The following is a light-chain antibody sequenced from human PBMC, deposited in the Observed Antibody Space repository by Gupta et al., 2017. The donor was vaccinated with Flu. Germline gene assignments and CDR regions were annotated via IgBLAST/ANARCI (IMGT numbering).Light chain of an antibody. J-gene: IGLJ3*02. Sequence: TSSDVGFYNYVSWYQQHPGKAPKVMIHDVSDRPSGVSNRFSGSKSGNTASLTISGLQAEDEADYYCSSYTTSTTWVFGGGTKLTVL. V-gene: IGLV2-14*03. CDR2: DVS. CDR1: SSDVGFYNY. CDR3: SSYTTSTTWV.